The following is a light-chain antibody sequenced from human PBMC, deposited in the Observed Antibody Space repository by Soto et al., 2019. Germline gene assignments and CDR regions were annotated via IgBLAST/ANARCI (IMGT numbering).Light chain of an antibody. V-gene: IGLV1-47*01. CDR3: AAWDDSLSGHVV. CDR2: RNN. J-gene: IGLJ2*01. Sequence: QYVLTQPPSASGTPGQRVTISCSGSSSNIGSGYVYWYQQLPRAAPKLLIYRNNQRPSEVPDRFSGSKSGTSASLAISGLRSEDEADYYCAAWDDSLSGHVVFGGGTKLTVL. CDR1: SSNIGSGY.